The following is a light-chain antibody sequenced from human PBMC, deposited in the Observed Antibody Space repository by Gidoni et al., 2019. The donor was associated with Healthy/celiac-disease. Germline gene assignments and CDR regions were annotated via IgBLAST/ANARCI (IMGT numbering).Light chain of an antibody. CDR3: QQRSN. CDR1: QSVSSY. Sequence: MVLTQSPATLSLSPGERATLSCRASQSVSSYLAWYQQKPGQAPRLLIYDASNRATGIPARFRGSGSGTDFTLTISSLEPEDFAVYYCQQRSNFGPGTKVDIK. V-gene: IGKV3-11*01. J-gene: IGKJ3*01. CDR2: DAS.